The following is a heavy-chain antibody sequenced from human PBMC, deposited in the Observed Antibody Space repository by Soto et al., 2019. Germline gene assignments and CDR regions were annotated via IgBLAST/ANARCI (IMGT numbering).Heavy chain of an antibody. CDR1: GFTFSGYA. V-gene: IGHV3-23*01. Sequence: GGSLRLSCVASGFTFSGYAMSWVRQAPGKGLEWVSAISREGNTKLYADSVKGRFTISRDNSQSTLFLQMNSLRADDTAVYFCAKRGVTGRLDGFDIWGQGTMVTVSS. J-gene: IGHJ3*02. CDR2: ISREGNTK. CDR3: AKRGVTGRLDGFDI. D-gene: IGHD2-8*01.